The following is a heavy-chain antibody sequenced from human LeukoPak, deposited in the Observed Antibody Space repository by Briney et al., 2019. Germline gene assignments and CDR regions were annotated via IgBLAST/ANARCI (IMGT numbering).Heavy chain of an antibody. J-gene: IGHJ6*04. Sequence: GGSLRLSCAASGFTFSSYEMNWVRQAPGKGLEWVSYISSSGSTIYYADSVKGRFTISRDNAKNSLYLQMNSLRAVDTAVYYCARAYGGYPYYYYYYGMDVWGKGTTVTVSS. CDR3: ARAYGGYPYYYYYYGMDV. CDR1: GFTFSSYE. V-gene: IGHV3-48*03. D-gene: IGHD4-17*01. CDR2: ISSSGSTI.